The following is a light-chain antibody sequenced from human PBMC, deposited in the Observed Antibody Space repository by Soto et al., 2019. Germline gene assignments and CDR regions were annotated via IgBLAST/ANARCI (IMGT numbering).Light chain of an antibody. CDR2: AAS. V-gene: IGKV1-39*01. CDR3: QQTYSVPWT. Sequence: DIQMTQTPSSLSASVGDRVTLTCRASRTLSSDINWYQQKPGQAPKFLIYAASSLHSGVPSRFSGSGSGTDFTLIISDLQPEDSATYYCQQTYSVPWTFGQGTKVEV. CDR1: RTLSSD. J-gene: IGKJ1*01.